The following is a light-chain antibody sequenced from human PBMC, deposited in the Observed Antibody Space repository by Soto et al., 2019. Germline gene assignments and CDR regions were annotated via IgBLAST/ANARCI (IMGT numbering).Light chain of an antibody. CDR3: QHYVNWPLT. J-gene: IGKJ4*01. CDR2: AAS. V-gene: IGKV3-15*01. CDR1: QGIGNT. Sequence: EIVITQSPATLSVSPGEGATLSCRASQGIGNTLAWYQQKPGQTPRLLIYAASIRATGVPARFSGSGSGTDFTLTINSLQSEAFAVYYCQHYVNWPLTVGGGTKVDIK.